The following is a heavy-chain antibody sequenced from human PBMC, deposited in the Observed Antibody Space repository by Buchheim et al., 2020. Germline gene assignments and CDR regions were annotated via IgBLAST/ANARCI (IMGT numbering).Heavy chain of an antibody. D-gene: IGHD2-8*01. CDR3: ARLADCTNGVCYDFDY. CDR1: GGSISSSSYY. Sequence: QVQLQESGPGLVKPSETLSLTCTVSGGSISSSSYYWGWIRQPPGKGLEWIGSIYYSGSTYYNPSLKSRVTISVDTSKNQFSLKLSSVTAADTAVYYCARLADCTNGVCYDFDYWGQGTL. J-gene: IGHJ4*02. V-gene: IGHV4-39*01. CDR2: IYYSGST.